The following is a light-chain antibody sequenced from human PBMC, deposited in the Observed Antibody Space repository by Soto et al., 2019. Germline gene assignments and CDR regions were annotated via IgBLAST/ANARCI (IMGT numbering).Light chain of an antibody. CDR3: AAWDASLDGYV. V-gene: IGLV1-44*01. Sequence: QSVLTQPPSASGTPGQRVTISCSTRSSNLGDNTVNWYQHVPGTAPKLLIYSYDQRPSGVPDRFSGSKSGTSASPAISGLQSEDEADYYCAAWDASLDGYVFVTGTKVTVL. J-gene: IGLJ1*01. CDR1: SSNLGDNT. CDR2: SYD.